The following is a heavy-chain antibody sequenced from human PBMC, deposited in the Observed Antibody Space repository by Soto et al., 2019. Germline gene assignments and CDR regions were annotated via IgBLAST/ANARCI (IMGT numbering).Heavy chain of an antibody. Sequence: EVQLLDSGGGLVQPGGSLRLSCAASGFTFSNYAMTWVRQGPGKGLEWVSGISGSGGRSYYADSVKGRFTISRDNSKSKLYLQMISLRDEDTAVYYCAKAYFVWSSEQPYYFDYWGQGTLVTVYS. CDR3: AKAYFVWSSEQPYYFDY. CDR1: GFTFSNYA. V-gene: IGHV3-23*01. D-gene: IGHD3-16*01. CDR2: ISGSGGRS. J-gene: IGHJ4*02.